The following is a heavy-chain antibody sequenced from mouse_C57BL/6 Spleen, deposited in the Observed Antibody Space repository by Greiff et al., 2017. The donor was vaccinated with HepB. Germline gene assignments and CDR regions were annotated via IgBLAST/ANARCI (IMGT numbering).Heavy chain of an antibody. CDR1: GFHIKNPY. Sequence: LKESVAELVRPGASVKLSCTASGFHIKNPYMHLVKQRPEQGLEWIGRIDPANGNTKYAPKFQGKATITADTSSNTAYLQLSSLTSEDTAIYYCARTVVERYFDYWGQGTTLTVSS. V-gene: IGHV14-3*01. CDR3: ARTVVERYFDY. J-gene: IGHJ2*01. CDR2: IDPANGNT. D-gene: IGHD1-1*01.